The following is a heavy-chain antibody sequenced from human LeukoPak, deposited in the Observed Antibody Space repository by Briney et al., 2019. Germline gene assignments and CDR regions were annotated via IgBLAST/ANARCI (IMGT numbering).Heavy chain of an antibody. Sequence: SQTLSLTCTVSGGSIGGDTYYWSWIRQHPGKGLEWIGYIYYSGDTHYNPSLESRVTISVDTSKNQFSLELTSVTAADTAVYYCARSQGRFAAAKMYYFDYWGQGTLVTVSS. J-gene: IGHJ4*02. D-gene: IGHD6-13*01. CDR2: IYYSGDT. CDR3: ARSQGRFAAAKMYYFDY. V-gene: IGHV4-31*03. CDR1: GGSIGGDTYY.